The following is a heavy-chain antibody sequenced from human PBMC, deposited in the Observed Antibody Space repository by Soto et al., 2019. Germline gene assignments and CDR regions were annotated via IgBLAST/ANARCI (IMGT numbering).Heavy chain of an antibody. CDR3: ARLSSDDYVWGSYRSPSNWFDP. D-gene: IGHD3-16*02. Sequence: QLQLQESGPGLVKPSETLSLTCTVSGGSISSSSYYWGWIRQPPGKGLEWIGSIYYSGSTYYNPSLKSRVTIPAATAKNQFSLKLSSVTAADTAVYYCARLSSDDYVWGSYRSPSNWFDPWGQGTLVTVSS. CDR1: GGSISSSSYY. J-gene: IGHJ5*02. V-gene: IGHV4-39*01. CDR2: IYYSGST.